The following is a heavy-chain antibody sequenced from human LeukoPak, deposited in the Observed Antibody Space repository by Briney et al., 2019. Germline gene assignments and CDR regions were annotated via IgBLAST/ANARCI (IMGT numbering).Heavy chain of an antibody. J-gene: IGHJ6*03. D-gene: IGHD3-10*01. CDR2: ISSSSSYI. Sequence: GESLRLSCAASGFTFSSYGMNWVRQAPGKGLEWVSSISSSSSYIYYADSVKGRFTISRDNAKNSLYLQMNSLRAEDTAVYYCARNIWFGADYYYYMDVWGKGTTVTVSS. V-gene: IGHV3-21*01. CDR1: GFTFSSYG. CDR3: ARNIWFGADYYYYMDV.